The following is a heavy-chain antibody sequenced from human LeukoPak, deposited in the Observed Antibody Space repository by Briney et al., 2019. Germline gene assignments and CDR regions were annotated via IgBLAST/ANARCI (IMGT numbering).Heavy chain of an antibody. D-gene: IGHD6-19*01. J-gene: IGHJ6*02. CDR2: NNPNSGGT. Sequence: GASVKVSCKASGYTFTDYYIYWVRQAPGQGLEWMGWNNPNSGGTNYPQRFQGRVTMTRDTSITTAYMELSSLTADDTAVYYCATRSSGTNYYYYYGMDVWGQGTTVTVSS. CDR1: GYTFTDYY. V-gene: IGHV1-2*02. CDR3: ATRSSGTNYYYYYGMDV.